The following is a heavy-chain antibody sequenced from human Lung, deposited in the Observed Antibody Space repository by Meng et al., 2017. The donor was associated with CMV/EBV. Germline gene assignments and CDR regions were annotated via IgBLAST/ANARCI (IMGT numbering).Heavy chain of an antibody. CDR2: IIPIFVTA. V-gene: IGHV1-69*01. D-gene: IGHD3-22*01. CDR3: ARGEVTMIVVVIDWFDP. CDR1: GGPFRSIG. J-gene: IGHJ5*02. Sequence: LGRVGAGASKPGPPVQVPAKASGGPFRSIGTRWVREGPGQSLGWMGGIIPIFVTANDAQKLQGRVKINAEESTGTAYMELSSLRSEDTAVYYCARGEVTMIVVVIDWFDPWGQGTLVTVSS.